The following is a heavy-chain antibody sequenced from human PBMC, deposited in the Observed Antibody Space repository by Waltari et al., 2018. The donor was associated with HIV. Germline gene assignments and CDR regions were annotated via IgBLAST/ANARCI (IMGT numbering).Heavy chain of an antibody. CDR2: IWYDGSNK. J-gene: IGHJ4*02. CDR1: GFTFSSYG. V-gene: IGHV3-33*01. D-gene: IGHD3-22*01. CDR3: ARDSGLDSSGPSGY. Sequence: GFTFSSYGMHWVRQAPGKGLEWVAVIWYDGSNKYYADSVKGRFTISRDNSKNTLYLQMNSLRAEDTAVYYCARDSGLDSSGPSGYWGQGTLVTVSS.